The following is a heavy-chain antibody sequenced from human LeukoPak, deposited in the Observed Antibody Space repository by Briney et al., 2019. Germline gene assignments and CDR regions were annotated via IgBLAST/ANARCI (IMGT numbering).Heavy chain of an antibody. CDR3: SRELAGTTVHY. CDR2: ISHSGTT. V-gene: IGHV4-38-2*02. Sequence: SETLSLTCTVSGYSISSGYYWGWIRQAPGKGLEWIGSISHSGTTYYNPSLKSRVTISLDTSRNHFSLKLSSLTAADTAVYFCSRELAGTTVHYWGQGTLVTVSS. D-gene: IGHD1-7*01. J-gene: IGHJ4*02. CDR1: GYSISSGYY.